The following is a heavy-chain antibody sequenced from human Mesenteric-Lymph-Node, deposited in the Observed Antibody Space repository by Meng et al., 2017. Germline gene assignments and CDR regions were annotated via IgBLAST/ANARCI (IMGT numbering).Heavy chain of an antibody. CDR3: GRDPYGDYIGAFDF. D-gene: IGHD4-17*01. Sequence: ETLSLTCAASGFTFSNYAMTWVRQAPGKGLEWVSTVYAYAGGGTTYYADSVKGRFTISRDNSKNTLYLQMDNLRADDTAVYYCGRDPYGDYIGAFDFWGQGTMVTVSS. CDR1: GFTFSNYA. V-gene: IGHV3-23*01. CDR2: VYAYAGGGTT. J-gene: IGHJ3*01.